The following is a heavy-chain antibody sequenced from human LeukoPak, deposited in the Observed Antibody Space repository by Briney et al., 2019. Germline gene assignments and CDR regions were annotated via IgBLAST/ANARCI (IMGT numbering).Heavy chain of an antibody. J-gene: IGHJ4*02. V-gene: IGHV3-30*18. CDR1: GFTFNNYD. D-gene: IGHD7-27*01. CDR2: IANDGRDK. Sequence: GGSLRLSCAASGFTFNNYDMHWVHWVRQAPGKGLEWVAVIANDGRDKKYADSVQGRFTISRDNSKNTLYLQMNSLRAEDTAVYYCAKDRKLGPADYYFDFWGQGTLVTVAP. CDR3: AKDRKLGPADYYFDF.